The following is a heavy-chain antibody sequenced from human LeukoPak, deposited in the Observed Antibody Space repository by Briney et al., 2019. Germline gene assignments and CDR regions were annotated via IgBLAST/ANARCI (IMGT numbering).Heavy chain of an antibody. J-gene: IGHJ4*02. Sequence: GGSLRLSCEGSGFTFSNYWMSWVRQAPGKGLEWVSYISSSGTKIQYADSVKGRFTISRDNAKNSLYLQMNSLRVEDTAVYCCARDRFDSSGYVEYWGQGTLVTVSS. D-gene: IGHD3-22*01. CDR3: ARDRFDSSGYVEY. CDR1: GFTFSNYW. CDR2: ISSSGTKI. V-gene: IGHV3-48*04.